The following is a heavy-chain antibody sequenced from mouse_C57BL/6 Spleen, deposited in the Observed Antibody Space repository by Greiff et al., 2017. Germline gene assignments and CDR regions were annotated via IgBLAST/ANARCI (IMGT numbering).Heavy chain of an antibody. D-gene: IGHD1-1*01. CDR2: ISSGSSTI. V-gene: IGHV5-17*01. Sequence: EVKLMESGGGLVKPGGSLKLSCAASGFTVSDYGMHWVRQAPEKGLERVAYISSGSSTISYADTVQGRFTISRDNAKNTLFLQMTRRRSEDTAVYYCARRGNYYGSSNDYWGQGTPLTVSS. J-gene: IGHJ2*01. CDR1: GFTVSDYG. CDR3: ARRGNYYGSSNDY.